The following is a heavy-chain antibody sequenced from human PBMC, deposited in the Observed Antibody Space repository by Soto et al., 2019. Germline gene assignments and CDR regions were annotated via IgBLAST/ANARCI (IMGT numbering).Heavy chain of an antibody. CDR1: GGSIGSYY. J-gene: IGHJ5*02. V-gene: IGHV4-59*13. D-gene: IGHD3-10*01. CDR2: IYYTGFT. CDR3: VRGGLVRGVVTLYKWFDP. Sequence: PSETLSLTCTVSGGSIGSYYWSWIRQTPGKGLEWIGYIYYTGFTNYNPSLKSRVTMSVDTSKKQFSLKLSSVTAADTAVYFCVRGGLVRGVVTLYKWFDPWGQGTLVTVSS.